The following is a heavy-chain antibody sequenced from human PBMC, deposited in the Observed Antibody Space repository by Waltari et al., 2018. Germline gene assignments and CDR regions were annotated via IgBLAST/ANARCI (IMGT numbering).Heavy chain of an antibody. CDR3: ARGSVYSASYFYFDR. J-gene: IGHJ4*02. CDR1: AGSLSSDS. CDR2: IYYTGTT. D-gene: IGHD1-26*01. V-gene: IGHV4-59*13. Sequence: QVQLQESGPGLVMPSVPLSLPCPVSAGSLSSDSWPWFGPPPGQGLDGIGSIYYTGTTTYNPSLKGRATLSLDTSKKHFSLYLNSVTAADAAVYYCARGSVYSASYFYFDRWGQGTLVTVSS.